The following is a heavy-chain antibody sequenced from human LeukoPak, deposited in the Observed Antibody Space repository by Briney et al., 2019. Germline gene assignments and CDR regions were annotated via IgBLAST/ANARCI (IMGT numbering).Heavy chain of an antibody. Sequence: SETLSLTCTVSGGSIISSSYYWGWIRQLPGKGLEWVGSIYYSGSTYYNPSLKSRVTISVDTSKNQFSLKLSSVTAAETAVYYCARLDVGEEGSIFDYWGQGTLVTVSS. CDR1: GGSIISSSYY. J-gene: IGHJ4*02. CDR3: ARLDVGEEGSIFDY. CDR2: IYYSGST. V-gene: IGHV4-39*01. D-gene: IGHD2/OR15-2a*01.